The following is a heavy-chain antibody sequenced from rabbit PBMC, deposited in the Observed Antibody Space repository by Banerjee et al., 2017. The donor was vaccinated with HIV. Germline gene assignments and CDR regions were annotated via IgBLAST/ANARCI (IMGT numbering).Heavy chain of an antibody. D-gene: IGHD6-1*01. V-gene: IGHV1S40*01. J-gene: IGHJ3*01. CDR1: GFSFSSSYW. CDR3: ARGAYSIYVGYGYANGLDL. CDR2: IYAGSSGST. Sequence: QSLEESGGDLVKPGASLTLTCTASGFSFSSSYWMCWVRQAPGKGLEWISCIYAGSSGSTYYASWAKGRFTISKTSSTTVTLQMTSLTVANTATYFCARGAYSIYVGYGYANGLDLWGQGTLVTVS.